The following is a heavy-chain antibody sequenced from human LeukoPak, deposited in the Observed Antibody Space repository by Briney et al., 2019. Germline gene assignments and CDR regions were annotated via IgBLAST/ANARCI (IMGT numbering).Heavy chain of an antibody. Sequence: PGGSLRLSCVASRFTFSSYTMSWVRQAPGKGLEWVSAISSTGGSTFYADSVKSRFTISRDNSKNTLYLQMNSLRAEDTAVYYCAKGYCSGGTCYYFDYWGQGTLVTVSS. CDR3: AKGYCSGGTCYYFDY. CDR2: ISSTGGST. CDR1: RFTFSSYT. J-gene: IGHJ4*02. D-gene: IGHD2-15*01. V-gene: IGHV3-23*01.